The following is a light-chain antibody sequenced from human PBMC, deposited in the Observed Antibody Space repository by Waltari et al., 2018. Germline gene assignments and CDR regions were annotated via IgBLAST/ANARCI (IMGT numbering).Light chain of an antibody. Sequence: DIVMTQSPDSLAVSLGERATINCKSSQSVLYSSNNKNYLAWYQQKPGQPPKLLIYWASTRESGVPDRFSGSGSGTDFPLTISSLQAEDVAVYYCQQCYLTPYTFGQGTNLEIK. CDR3: QQCYLTPYT. J-gene: IGKJ2*01. CDR2: WAS. V-gene: IGKV4-1*01. CDR1: QSVLYSSNNKNY.